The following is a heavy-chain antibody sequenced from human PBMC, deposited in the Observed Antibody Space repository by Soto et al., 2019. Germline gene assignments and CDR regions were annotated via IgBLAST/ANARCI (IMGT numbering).Heavy chain of an antibody. J-gene: IGHJ1*01. CDR2: ISAYNGNT. V-gene: IGHV1-18*01. D-gene: IGHD2-15*01. Sequence: ASVKVSCKASGYTFTSYGISWVRQAPGQGLEWMGWISAYNGNTNYAQKLQGRVTMTTDTSTSTAYMELGSLRSDDTAVYYCARAPLGYCSGGSCYSEYFQHWGQGTLVTVSS. CDR3: ARAPLGYCSGGSCYSEYFQH. CDR1: GYTFTSYG.